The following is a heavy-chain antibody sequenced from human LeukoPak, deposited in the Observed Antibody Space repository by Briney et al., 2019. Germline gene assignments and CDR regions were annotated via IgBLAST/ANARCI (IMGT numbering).Heavy chain of an antibody. J-gene: IGHJ5*02. CDR1: GGSISSYY. V-gene: IGHV4-59*08. CDR3: ARSSGYYGNWFDP. D-gene: IGHD3-22*01. CDR2: IYYSGST. Sequence: SETLSLTCTVSGGSISSYYWSWIRQPPGKGLGWIGYIYYSGSTNYNPSLKSRVTISVDTSKNQFSLKLSSVTAADTAVYYCARSSGYYGNWFDPWGQGTLVTVSS.